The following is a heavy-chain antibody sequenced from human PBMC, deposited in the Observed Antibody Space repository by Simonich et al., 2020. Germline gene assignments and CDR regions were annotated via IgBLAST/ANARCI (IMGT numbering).Heavy chain of an antibody. J-gene: IGHJ3*02. D-gene: IGHD6-13*01. CDR3: ARHAGFAFDI. CDR1: GGSISSSSYY. Sequence: QLQLQESGPGLVKPSETLSLTCTVSGGSISSSSYYWGWIRQPPGKGLEWIGSIYYSRRTYYNPSLKSRVTISVDTSKNQFSLKLSSVTAADTAVYYCARHAGFAFDIWGQGTMVTVSS. V-gene: IGHV4-39*01. CDR2: IYYSRRT.